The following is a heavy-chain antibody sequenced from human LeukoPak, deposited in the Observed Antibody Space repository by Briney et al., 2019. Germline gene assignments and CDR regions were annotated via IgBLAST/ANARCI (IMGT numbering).Heavy chain of an antibody. CDR3: AKDRYYGSGSYYRIFDY. CDR2: ISGSGGST. D-gene: IGHD3-10*01. V-gene: IGHV3-23*01. J-gene: IGHJ4*02. Sequence: GGSLRLSCAASGFTCSSYAMSWVRQAPGKGLEWVSAISGSGGSTYYADSVKGRFTVSRDNSKNTLYLQMNSLRAEDTAVYYCAKDRYYGSGSYYRIFDYWGQGTLVTVSS. CDR1: GFTCSSYA.